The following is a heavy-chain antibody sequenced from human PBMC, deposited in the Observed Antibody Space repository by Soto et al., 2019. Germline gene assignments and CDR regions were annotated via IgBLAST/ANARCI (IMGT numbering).Heavy chain of an antibody. CDR3: ARTTAVPNTLRSRYFFDY. CDR1: GGSVSDKTYY. V-gene: IGHV4-61*01. CDR2: VYYSGTT. Sequence: QVQLQESGPGLLKPSETLSLTCSVSGGSVSDKTYYWSWIRQPPGKRLEWIGYVYYSGTTNYNPSLKSRGTITVDLSKNRFSLRLSSVTTADTALYYCARTTAVPNTLRSRYFFDYWGQGTLVTVSS. D-gene: IGHD4-17*01. J-gene: IGHJ4*02.